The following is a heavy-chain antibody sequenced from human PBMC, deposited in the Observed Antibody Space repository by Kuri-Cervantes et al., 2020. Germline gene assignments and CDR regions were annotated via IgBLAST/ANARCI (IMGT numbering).Heavy chain of an antibody. CDR1: GYTFTSYG. J-gene: IGHJ4*02. Sequence: ASVKVSCKASGYTFTSYGISWVRQAPGQRLEWMGWINAGNGNTKYSQKFQGRVTITRDTSASTAYMELSSLRSEDTAVYYCARGFRAVAGTIDYWGQGTLVTVSS. V-gene: IGHV1-3*01. D-gene: IGHD6-19*01. CDR2: INAGNGNT. CDR3: ARGFRAVAGTIDY.